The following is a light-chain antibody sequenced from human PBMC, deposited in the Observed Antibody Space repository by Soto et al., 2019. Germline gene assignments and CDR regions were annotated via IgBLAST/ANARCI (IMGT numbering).Light chain of an antibody. Sequence: DIQLTQSPSFLSASVGDRVTISCRASQGISSYLAWYQQTPGKAPKLLIYASSTLQSGVPSRFSGSGSGTEFTLTIGCLQPEDFATYYCQQLNTFPVTFGQGTRLDI. J-gene: IGKJ5*01. CDR1: QGISSY. V-gene: IGKV1-9*01. CDR2: ASS. CDR3: QQLNTFPVT.